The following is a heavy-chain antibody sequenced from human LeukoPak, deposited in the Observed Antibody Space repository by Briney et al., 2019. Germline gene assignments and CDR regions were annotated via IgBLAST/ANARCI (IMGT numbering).Heavy chain of an antibody. CDR2: ISGSGGST. J-gene: IGHJ4*02. CDR1: GFTFSSYA. D-gene: IGHD3-10*01. CDR3: ANLYRYRGGDY. Sequence: LAGGSLRLSCAASGFTFSSYAMSWVRQAPGEGLEWVSAISGSGGSTYYADSVKGRFTISRDNSKNTLYLQMNSLRAEDTAVYYCANLYRYRGGDYWGQGTLVTVSS. V-gene: IGHV3-23*01.